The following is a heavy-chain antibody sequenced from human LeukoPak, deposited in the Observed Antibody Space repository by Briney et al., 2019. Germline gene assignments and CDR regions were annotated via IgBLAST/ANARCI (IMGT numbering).Heavy chain of an antibody. CDR2: IYYSGST. J-gene: IGHJ4*02. CDR1: GGSISSYY. D-gene: IGHD1-7*01. Sequence: SETLSLTCTVSGGSISSYYWSWIRQPPGKGLEWIGYIYYSGSTNYNPSLKSRVTISVDTSKNQFSLKLSFVTAADTAVYYCASSSRTSFPIFDYWGQGTLVTVSS. V-gene: IGHV4-59*01. CDR3: ASSSRTSFPIFDY.